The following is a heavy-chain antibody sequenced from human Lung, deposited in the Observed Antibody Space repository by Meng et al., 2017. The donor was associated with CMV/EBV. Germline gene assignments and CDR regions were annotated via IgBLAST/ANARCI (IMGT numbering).Heavy chain of an antibody. D-gene: IGHD3-10*01. CDR2: IFRTGAT. V-gene: IGHV4-4*02. CDR3: GREGYFGSGNYPIDY. CDR1: DGSVSSSNG. Sequence: SDGSVSSSNGWSWVRQPPGKGLEWIGEIFRTGATNYNPSLKSRVTISVDKSNNQFSLKLTSVTAADTAVYYCGREGYFGSGNYPIDYWGQGTLVTVSS. J-gene: IGHJ4*02.